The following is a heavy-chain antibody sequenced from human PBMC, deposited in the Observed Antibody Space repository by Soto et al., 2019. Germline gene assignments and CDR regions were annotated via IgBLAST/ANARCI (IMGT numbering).Heavy chain of an antibody. Sequence: GGSLRLSCEASAFTFRSYGMHWVRQAPGKGLQWVASISYDGSNKKYVDSVKGRFTVSRDNSKSTLYLQMNSLRAEDTAVYFCARIGPYCGGDCYPDFDFWGLGTPVTVSS. CDR3: ARIGPYCGGDCYPDFDF. J-gene: IGHJ4*02. V-gene: IGHV3-30*03. CDR1: AFTFRSYG. D-gene: IGHD2-21*02. CDR2: ISYDGSNK.